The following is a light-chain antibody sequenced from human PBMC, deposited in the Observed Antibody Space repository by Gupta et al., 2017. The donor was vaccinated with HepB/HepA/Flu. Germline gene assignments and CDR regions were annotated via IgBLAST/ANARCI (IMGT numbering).Light chain of an antibody. J-gene: IGKJ5*01. CDR2: GAS. CDR1: QTINSNF. V-gene: IGKV3-20*01. Sequence: EIVSTQSPGTLSLSPGERATLSCRASQTINSNFLAWYQQKPGQAPRLLMYGASRRATGIPDRFSGSGSGPDFTLTISRLEPEDFAVYYFQQYGTSPPITFGQATRLEMK. CDR3: QQYGTSPPIT.